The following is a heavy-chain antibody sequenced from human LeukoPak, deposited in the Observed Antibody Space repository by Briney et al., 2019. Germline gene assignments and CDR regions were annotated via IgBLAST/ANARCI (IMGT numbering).Heavy chain of an antibody. J-gene: IGHJ4*02. CDR1: GGSISSSSYY. CDR2: IYYSGST. D-gene: IGHD6-13*01. Sequence: SETLSLTCTVSGGSISSSSYYWGWIRRPPGKGLEWLGSIYYSGSTYYNPSLKSRVTISVDTSKNQFSLKLSSVTAADTAVYYCARHVYVAAAPDYWGQGTLVTVSS. V-gene: IGHV4-39*01. CDR3: ARHVYVAAAPDY.